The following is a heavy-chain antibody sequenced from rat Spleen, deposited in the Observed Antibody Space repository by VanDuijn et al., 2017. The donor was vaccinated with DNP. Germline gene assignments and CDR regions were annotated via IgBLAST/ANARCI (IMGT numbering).Heavy chain of an antibody. J-gene: IGHJ4*01. CDR2: IGSDGYAP. CDR1: GFTFSDYN. Sequence: EVQVVESGGDLVQPGRSRKLSCAASGFTFSDYNMAWVRQSPKKGLEWVAYIGSDGYAPYYGDSVKGRFTISRDNAKRTLYLQMNSLRSEDMSSYYFDGVLGVTDAMDALGKGTSVTVSS. V-gene: IGHV5-22*01. D-gene: IGHD1-9*01. CDR3: DGVLGVTDAMDA.